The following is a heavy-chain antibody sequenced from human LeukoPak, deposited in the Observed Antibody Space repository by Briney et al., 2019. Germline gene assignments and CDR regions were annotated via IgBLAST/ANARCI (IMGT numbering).Heavy chain of an antibody. CDR1: GYTFTTYG. CDR2: ISAYDHRT. J-gene: IGHJ6*03. D-gene: IGHD3-3*01. Sequence: ASVKVSCKASGYTFTTYGFNWVRQAPGQGLESMGWISAYDHRTRYAQKFQGRVTLTTDRSTNTAYMELRSLRSDDTAVYYCAREGTDTIFGVKYYYYMDVWDKGTSVTVSS. CDR3: AREGTDTIFGVKYYYYMDV. V-gene: IGHV1-18*01.